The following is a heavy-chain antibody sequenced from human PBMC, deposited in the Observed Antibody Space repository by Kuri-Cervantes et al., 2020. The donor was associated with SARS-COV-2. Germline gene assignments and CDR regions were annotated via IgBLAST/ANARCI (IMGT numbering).Heavy chain of an antibody. CDR2: ISYDGNNK. CDR3: ARVAGEGPIYYYYMDV. D-gene: IGHD2-21*01. J-gene: IGHJ6*03. CDR1: GFTFSSYA. Sequence: GGSLRLSCAASGFTFSSYAMHWVRQAPGKGLEWVTVISYDGNNKYYADSVKGRFTISKESGENSLYLHMNSLRGDDTAVYYCARVAGEGPIYYYYMDVWGKGTTVTVSS. V-gene: IGHV3-30-3*01.